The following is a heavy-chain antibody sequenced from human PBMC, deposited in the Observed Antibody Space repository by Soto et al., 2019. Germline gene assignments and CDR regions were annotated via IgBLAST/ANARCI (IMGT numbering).Heavy chain of an antibody. J-gene: IGHJ4*02. CDR3: ARDAIRGYTGYDDFDY. V-gene: IGHV1-3*01. CDR1: GYIFTSYG. CDR2: INAGNGNT. Sequence: QVQLVQSGAEVTKPGASVKVSCKASGYIFTSYGLHWVRQAPGQGLEWMGYINAGNGNTKYSQKYQGRVTISRDTSATTVYMDLSSLIPEDTAVYYCARDAIRGYTGYDDFDYWGQGTLVTVSS. D-gene: IGHD5-12*01.